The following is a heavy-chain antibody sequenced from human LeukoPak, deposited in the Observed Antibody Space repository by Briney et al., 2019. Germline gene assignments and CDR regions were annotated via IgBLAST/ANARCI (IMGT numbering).Heavy chain of an antibody. CDR3: TTYRSGHY. CDR2: IGVKANNYAT. V-gene: IGHV3-73*01. CDR1: GXTFSVSD. J-gene: IGHJ4*02. Sequence: PGGSLRLSCAASGXTFSVSDMHWVRQASGKGLEWVGRIGVKANNYATAYAAALKGRFTISRDDSKNTAYLQVNSLRTEDTAVYYCTTYRSGHYWGQGILVTVSS. D-gene: IGHD6-19*01.